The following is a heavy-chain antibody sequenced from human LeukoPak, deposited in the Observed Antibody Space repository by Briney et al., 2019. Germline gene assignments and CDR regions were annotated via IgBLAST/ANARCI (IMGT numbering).Heavy chain of an antibody. D-gene: IGHD3-22*01. CDR1: GGTFSSYT. CDR2: IIPIFGTA. V-gene: IGHV1-69*13. Sequence: SVKVSCKASGGTFSSYTINWVRQAPGQGLEWMGGIIPIFGTANYAQKFQGRVTITADESTSTAYMELSSLRSEDTAVYYCAKSFYDSSPCDYWGQGALVTVSS. CDR3: AKSFYDSSPCDY. J-gene: IGHJ4*02.